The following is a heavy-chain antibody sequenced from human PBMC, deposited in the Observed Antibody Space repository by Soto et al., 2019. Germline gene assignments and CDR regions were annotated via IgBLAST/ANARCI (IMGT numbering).Heavy chain of an antibody. CDR2: IGRSNNYI. Sequence: EVQLVESGGGLVKPGGSLRLSCAASGFTFSNYDMNWVRQAPGKGLEWVSSIGRSNNYIHYADSVKGQFTISRDNAKNALYLQMNSLRAEDTAVYYCARGYYDSSSYVWGQGTLVTVSS. J-gene: IGHJ4*02. CDR1: GFTFSNYD. V-gene: IGHV3-21*02. D-gene: IGHD3-22*01. CDR3: ARGYYDSSSYV.